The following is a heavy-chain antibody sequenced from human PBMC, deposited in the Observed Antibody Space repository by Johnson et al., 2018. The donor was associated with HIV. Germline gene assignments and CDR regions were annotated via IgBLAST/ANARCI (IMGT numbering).Heavy chain of an antibody. D-gene: IGHD6-25*01. Sequence: QVQLVESGGGVVQPGRSLRLSCAASGFTFSSYAMHWVRQAPGKGLEWVAVISYDGSNKYYADSVKGRFTISRDNSKNTLYLQMNSLRPEDTAAYYCATIAAHGAACDIWGQGTVVTVAS. CDR3: ATIAAHGAACDI. V-gene: IGHV3-30*04. J-gene: IGHJ3*02. CDR2: ISYDGSNK. CDR1: GFTFSSYA.